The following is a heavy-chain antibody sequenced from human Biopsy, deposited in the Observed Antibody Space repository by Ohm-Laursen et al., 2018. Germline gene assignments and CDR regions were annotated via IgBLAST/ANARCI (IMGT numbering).Heavy chain of an antibody. J-gene: IGHJ3*01. CDR1: GFTFNHVW. V-gene: IGHV3-15*01. Sequence: SLRLSCPASGFTFNHVWMSWVRQAPGKGLAWVDRIKRHSDGEPTDYAASARGRVTISRDDSKDTLFLQLDRLKIEDTAIYYCATEHYGSSNICPGTREFWGQGTMVTVSS. CDR2: IKRHSDGEPT. CDR3: ATEHYGSSNICPGTREF. D-gene: IGHD2-2*01.